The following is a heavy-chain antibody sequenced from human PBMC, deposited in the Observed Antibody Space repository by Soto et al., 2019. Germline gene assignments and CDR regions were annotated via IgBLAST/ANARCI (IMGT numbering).Heavy chain of an antibody. CDR3: ARGIGGYDLPPWWLDP. J-gene: IGHJ5*02. V-gene: IGHV1-18*01. Sequence: ASVKVSCKASGYTFTSYGISWVRQAPGQGLEWMGWISAYNGNTNYAQKLQGRVTMTTDTSTSTAYMELRSLRSDDTAVYYCARGIGGYDLPPWWLDPWGQGTLVTVSS. D-gene: IGHD5-12*01. CDR1: GYTFTSYG. CDR2: ISAYNGNT.